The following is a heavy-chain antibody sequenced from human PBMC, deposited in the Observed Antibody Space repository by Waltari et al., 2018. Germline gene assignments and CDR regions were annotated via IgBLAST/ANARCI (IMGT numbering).Heavy chain of an antibody. J-gene: IGHJ6*02. D-gene: IGHD2-2*01. CDR1: GGSFSGYY. CDR2: INHSGST. V-gene: IGHV4-34*01. CDR3: ARGPRYCSSTSCYRYYYYGMDV. Sequence: QVQLQQWGAGLLKPSETLSLTCAVYGGSFSGYYWSWIRQPPGKGLEWIGEINHSGSTNYNPSLKSRVTISVDTSKNQFSLKLSSGTAADTAVYYCARGPRYCSSTSCYRYYYYGMDVWGQGTTVTVSS.